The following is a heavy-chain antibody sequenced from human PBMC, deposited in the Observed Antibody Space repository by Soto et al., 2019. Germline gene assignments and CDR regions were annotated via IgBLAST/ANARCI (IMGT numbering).Heavy chain of an antibody. CDR1: GLSLTTTGEA. J-gene: IGHJ5*02. V-gene: IGHV2-5*02. CDR3: ALYLAASTAGWFEP. Sequence: QITLKESGPTLVKPTQTLTLTCTFSGLSLTTTGEAVGWIRQPPGKALEWLSLIYWDDDHFYNPTLKTRLTITKDTSKNQVALTLTNRDPVDTATYYCALYLAASTAGWFEPWGQGILVTVSS. CDR2: IYWDDDH. D-gene: IGHD6-25*01.